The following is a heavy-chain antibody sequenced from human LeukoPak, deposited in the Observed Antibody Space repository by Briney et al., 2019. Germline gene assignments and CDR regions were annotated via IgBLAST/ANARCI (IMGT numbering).Heavy chain of an antibody. D-gene: IGHD6-19*01. CDR3: ARDKGVTVAGTYAFDI. V-gene: IGHV3-49*04. Sequence: GGSLRLSCTGSGSTFGDYAMTWVRQAPGKGLEWVGFIRSKVYGGTTEYAASVKGRFIISRDDSKSIADLQMYSLKTEDTAVYYCARDKGVTVAGTYAFDIWGQGTLVTVSS. CDR2: IRSKVYGGTT. J-gene: IGHJ3*02. CDR1: GSTFGDYA.